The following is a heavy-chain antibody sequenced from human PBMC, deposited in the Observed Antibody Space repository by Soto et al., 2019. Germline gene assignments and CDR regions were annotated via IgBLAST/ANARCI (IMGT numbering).Heavy chain of an antibody. Sequence: QVQLQESGPGLVKPSQTLSLTCTVSGDSIRRGNHYWRWIRQPPGKGMASIGYIYYSGSTYYSPSLKSRVTIAVDPSKNQFSLKLNSVTAADTAVYYCARVDILTGYGCMDVWGQGTTGTV. D-gene: IGHD3-9*01. CDR3: ARVDILTGYGCMDV. CDR2: IYYSGST. CDR1: GDSIRRGNHY. V-gene: IGHV4-30-4*01. J-gene: IGHJ6*02.